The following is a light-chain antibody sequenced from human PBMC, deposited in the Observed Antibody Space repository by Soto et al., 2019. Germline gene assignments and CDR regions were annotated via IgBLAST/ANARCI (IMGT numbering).Light chain of an antibody. Sequence: DIQMTQSPSSLSASVGDRVTITCRAGHDINIYLAWYKQKPGKVPKLLISAASTLLSGDPSRFSGSGAGTDFTLTISSLQPADVATYYGQKYDGAPLTFGGGTKVEIK. CDR2: AAS. CDR3: QKYDGAPLT. V-gene: IGKV1-27*01. CDR1: HDINIY. J-gene: IGKJ4*01.